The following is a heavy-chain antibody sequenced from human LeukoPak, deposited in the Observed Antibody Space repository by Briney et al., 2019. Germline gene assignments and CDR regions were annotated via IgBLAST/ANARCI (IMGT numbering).Heavy chain of an antibody. Sequence: PGGSLRLSCAVSGFTLSTNYMNWVRQAPGKGLEWVSVIYSGGTTDYADSVKGRFTISRDNSKNTLYLQIDSLRADDPAVYYCARRGDGYTWYFDLWGRGTLVTVSS. CDR3: ARRGDGYTWYFDL. J-gene: IGHJ2*01. CDR1: GFTLSTNY. V-gene: IGHV3-66*04. D-gene: IGHD5-24*01. CDR2: IYSGGTT.